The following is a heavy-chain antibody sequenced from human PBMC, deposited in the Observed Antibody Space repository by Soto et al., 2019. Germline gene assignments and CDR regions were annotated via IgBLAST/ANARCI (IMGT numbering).Heavy chain of an antibody. Sequence: QVQLVQSGAEVKKPGASVKVSCKASGYTFTSYYMHWVRQAPGQGLEWMGMINPSGGGTTYEQKFQGRVTMTRDTSTSTVYMELSSLRSEDTDVYYCARDYCISTSCEGGVWGQGTTVTVSS. CDR1: GYTFTSYY. D-gene: IGHD2-2*01. CDR3: ARDYCISTSCEGGV. V-gene: IGHV1-46*01. J-gene: IGHJ6*02. CDR2: INPSGGGT.